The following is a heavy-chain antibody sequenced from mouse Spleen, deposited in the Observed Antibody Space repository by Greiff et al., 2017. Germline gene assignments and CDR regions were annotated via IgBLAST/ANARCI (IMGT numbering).Heavy chain of an antibody. J-gene: IGHJ1*03. V-gene: IGHV3-6*01. CDR2: ISYDGSN. Sequence: ESGPGLVKPSQSLSLTCSVTGYSITSGYYWNWIRQFPGNKLEWMGYISYDGSNNYNPSLKNRISITRDTSKNQFFLKLNSVTTEDTATYYCARASSYRYFDVWGTGTTVTVSS. D-gene: IGHD1-1*01. CDR1: GYSITSGYY. CDR3: ARASSYRYFDV.